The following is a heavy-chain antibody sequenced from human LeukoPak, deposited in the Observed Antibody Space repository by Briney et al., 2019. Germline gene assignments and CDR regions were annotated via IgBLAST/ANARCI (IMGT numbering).Heavy chain of an antibody. J-gene: IGHJ4*02. D-gene: IGHD3-3*01. CDR2: INGGGDDIT. CDR1: GFTSRSYT. Sequence: PGGSLRLSCAASGFTSRSYTMSWVRQAPGKGLGWGSSINGGGDDITNYADSVKGRFTISRDKSKNTLYLQINSLRAEDTDVYYCAKGNNDFWSGYPRLSYFDWWGQGTLVTVSS. V-gene: IGHV3-23*01. CDR3: AKGNNDFWSGYPRLSYFDW.